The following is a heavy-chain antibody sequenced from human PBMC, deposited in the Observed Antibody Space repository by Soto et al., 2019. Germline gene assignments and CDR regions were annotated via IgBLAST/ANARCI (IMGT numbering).Heavy chain of an antibody. CDR1: GFTFSNAW. CDR2: IKSKTDGGTT. D-gene: IGHD1-1*01. V-gene: IGHV3-15*01. J-gene: IGHJ6*03. CDR3: TIWIWNPYYYYYMDV. Sequence: GGSLRLSCAASGFTFSNAWMSWVRQAPGKGLEWVGRIKSKTDGGTTDYAAPVKGRFTISRDDSKNTLYLQMNSLKTEDTAVYYCTIWIWNPYYYYYMDVWGKGTTVTVSS.